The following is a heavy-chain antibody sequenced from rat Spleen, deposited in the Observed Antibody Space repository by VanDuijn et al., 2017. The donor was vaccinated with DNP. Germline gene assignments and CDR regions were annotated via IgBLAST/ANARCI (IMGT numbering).Heavy chain of an antibody. V-gene: IGHV3-3*01. J-gene: IGHJ4*01. Sequence: EVQLQESGPGLVKPSQSLSLTCSVTGYSITSSYRWNWIRKFPGNKLEWMGSVNSAGSTNYNPSLKSRISITRDTSKNQLFLQVNSVTTEDTATYYSARWPGYNPPYAMDAWGQGTSVTVSS. D-gene: IGHD1-4*01. CDR1: GYSITSSYR. CDR3: ARWPGYNPPYAMDA. CDR2: VNSAGST.